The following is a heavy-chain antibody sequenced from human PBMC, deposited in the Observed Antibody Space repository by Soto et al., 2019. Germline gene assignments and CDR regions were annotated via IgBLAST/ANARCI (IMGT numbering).Heavy chain of an antibody. CDR3: ARELKAGGHVGMDV. D-gene: IGHD3-16*01. V-gene: IGHV1-69*06. CDR2: VIPLFGTS. J-gene: IGHJ6*02. CDR1: GGAFSTYA. Sequence: QVQLVQSGAEVKEPGSSVKVACQASGGAFSTYAISWVRQAPGQGLEWMGGVIPLFGTSNYLPKFQGRVSIAADRSTETVYMELSRLRFDDTAVYFCARELKAGGHVGMDVGGQGTTVTVSS.